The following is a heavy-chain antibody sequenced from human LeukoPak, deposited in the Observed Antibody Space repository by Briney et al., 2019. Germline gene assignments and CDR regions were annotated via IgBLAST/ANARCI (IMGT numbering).Heavy chain of an antibody. CDR2: IIPIFGIA. CDR3: ARAGGPYYYDSSGYYESFDY. V-gene: IGHV1-69*04. J-gene: IGHJ4*02. Sequence: ASVKVSCKASGGTFSSYAISWVRQAPGQGLEWMGRIIPIFGIANYAQKFQGRVTITADKSTSTAYMELSSLRSEDTAVYYCARAGGPYYYDSSGYYESFDYWGQGTLVTVSS. D-gene: IGHD3-22*01. CDR1: GGTFSSYA.